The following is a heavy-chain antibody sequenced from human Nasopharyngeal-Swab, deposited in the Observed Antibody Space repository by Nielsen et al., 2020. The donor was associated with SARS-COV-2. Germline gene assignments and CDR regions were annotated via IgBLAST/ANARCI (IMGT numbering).Heavy chain of an antibody. CDR2: IYPGDSDT. CDR3: ARSGTYYGMDV. D-gene: IGHD1-26*01. CDR1: GYNFASYW. Sequence: KVSCQASGYNFASYWIGWARQMPGRGLEWMGIIYPGDSDTRYSPSFQGQVTISVDKSINTAFLHSSSLKASDIATYYCARSGTYYGMDVWGQGTTVIVSS. V-gene: IGHV5-51*01. J-gene: IGHJ6*02.